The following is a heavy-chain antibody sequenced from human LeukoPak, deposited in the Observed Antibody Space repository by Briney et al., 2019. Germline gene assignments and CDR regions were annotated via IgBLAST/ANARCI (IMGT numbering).Heavy chain of an antibody. J-gene: IGHJ5*02. CDR3: ARGSTTGTTKDWFDP. Sequence: GGSQSLLCAPSGLILSIPWMLWARQVPGKGLVCVARINTYGTNTTYGACVEGRFTISRDNAKNKLDLEMNNLRDDDTAVYYCARGSTTGTTKDWFDPWGQGTQVSVSS. CDR2: INTYGTNT. D-gene: IGHD4-17*01. CDR1: GLILSIPW. V-gene: IGHV3-74*03.